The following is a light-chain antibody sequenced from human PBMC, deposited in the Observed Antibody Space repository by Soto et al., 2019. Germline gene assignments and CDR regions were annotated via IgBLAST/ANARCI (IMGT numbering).Light chain of an antibody. V-gene: IGKV3-11*01. CDR3: QQRSNWPLLT. CDR1: QSVSTY. CDR2: DAS. Sequence: EILLTQSPATLSVSPGETATLSCRASQSVSTYLAWYQQKPGQPPRLLIYDASNRATGVPARFSGSGSGTDFTLTISSLEPEDFAVYYCQQRSNWPLLTFGGGTKVEIK. J-gene: IGKJ4*02.